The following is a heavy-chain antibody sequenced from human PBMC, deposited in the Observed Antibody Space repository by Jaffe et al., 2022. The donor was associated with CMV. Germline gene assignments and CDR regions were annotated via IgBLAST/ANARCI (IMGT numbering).Heavy chain of an antibody. V-gene: IGHV1-2*02. J-gene: IGHJ5*02. CDR3: ARDAGLLSARNWFDP. CDR2: INPNSGGT. CDR1: GYTFTGYY. Sequence: QVQLVQSGAEVKKPGASVKVSCKASGYTFTGYYMHWVRQAPGQGLEWMGWINPNSGGTNYAQKFQGRVTMTRDTSISTAYMELSRLRSDDTAVYYCARDAGLLSARNWFDPWGQGTLVTVSS. D-gene: IGHD1-26*01.